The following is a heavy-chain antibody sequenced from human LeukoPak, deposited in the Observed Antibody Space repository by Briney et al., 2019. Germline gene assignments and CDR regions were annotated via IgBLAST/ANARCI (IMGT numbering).Heavy chain of an antibody. Sequence: PGGSLRLSCAASGFTFSSYWMHWVRQVPGKGLVWVSRINSDGSSTDYADSVKGRFTISRDNAKNTLYLQMSSPRAEDTALYYCARSYYSGSSRGLFDPWGQGTLVTVSS. CDR2: INSDGSST. J-gene: IGHJ5*02. CDR3: ARSYYSGSSRGLFDP. V-gene: IGHV3-74*01. D-gene: IGHD3-10*01. CDR1: GFTFSSYW.